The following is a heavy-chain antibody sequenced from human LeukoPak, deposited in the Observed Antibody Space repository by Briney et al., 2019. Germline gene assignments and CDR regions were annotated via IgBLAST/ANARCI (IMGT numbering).Heavy chain of an antibody. CDR3: AKDFSVYNYDSRVLDY. V-gene: IGHV3-30*02. J-gene: IGHJ4*02. Sequence: GGSLRLSCAASGFTFSSYGIHWVRQAPGKGLEWVAFIRYDGSNKYYADSVKGRFTISRDNSKNTLYLQMNRPRAEDTAVYYCAKDFSVYNYDSRVLDYWGQGTLVTVSS. CDR1: GFTFSSYG. CDR2: IRYDGSNK. D-gene: IGHD3-22*01.